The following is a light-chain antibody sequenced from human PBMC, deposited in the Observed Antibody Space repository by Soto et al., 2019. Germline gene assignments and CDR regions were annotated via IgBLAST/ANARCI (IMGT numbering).Light chain of an antibody. Sequence: EIVMTQSPATLSVSPGERATLSCRASQSISSNLAWYQQKPGQAPRLLIYGASTRATGLPARFSGSGSGTDFTLTISSLQPEDFATYYCQQSYSTPITFGQGTRLEIK. V-gene: IGKV3-15*01. CDR2: GAS. J-gene: IGKJ5*01. CDR3: QQSYSTPIT. CDR1: QSISSN.